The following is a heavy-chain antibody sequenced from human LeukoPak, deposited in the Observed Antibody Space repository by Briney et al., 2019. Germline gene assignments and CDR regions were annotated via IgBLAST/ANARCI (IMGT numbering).Heavy chain of an antibody. D-gene: IGHD1-7*01. V-gene: IGHV4-34*01. J-gene: IGHJ3*02. CDR1: GGSFSGYY. Sequence: SETLSLTCAVYGGSFSGYYWSWIRQPPGKGLEWIGEINHSGSTNYNPSLKSRVTISVDTSKNQFSLKLSSVTAADTAVYYCARYGWNYPPDAFDIWGQGTMVTVSS. CDR3: ARYGWNYPPDAFDI. CDR2: INHSGST.